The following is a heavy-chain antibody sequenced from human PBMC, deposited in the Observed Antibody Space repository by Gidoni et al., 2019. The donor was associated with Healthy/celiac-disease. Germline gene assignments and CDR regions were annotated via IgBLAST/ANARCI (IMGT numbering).Heavy chain of an antibody. CDR2: IYYSGST. CDR1: GGSISSYY. D-gene: IGHD6-13*01. CDR3: ARRSAASTGWFDP. Sequence: QVQLQESGPGLVKPSETLSLTCTVSGGSISSYYWSWIRQPPGKGLEWIGYIYYSGSTNYNPSLKSRVTISVDTSKNQFSLKLSSVTAADTAVYYCARRSAASTGWFDPWGQGTLVTVSS. V-gene: IGHV4-59*01. J-gene: IGHJ5*02.